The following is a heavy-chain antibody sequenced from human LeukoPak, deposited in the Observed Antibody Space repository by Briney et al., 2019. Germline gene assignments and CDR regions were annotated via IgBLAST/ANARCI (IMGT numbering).Heavy chain of an antibody. CDR1: GFTVSSNY. Sequence: QAGGSLRLSCAASGFTVSSNYMSWVRQAPGKGLEWVANIKQDGSERYYVDSVKGRFTISRDNAKNSLYLQMNSLRAEDTAVYYCARDGSQGEAVVPAAMGGFHYYYYYGMDVWGQGTTVTVSS. D-gene: IGHD2-2*01. CDR3: ARDGSQGEAVVPAAMGGFHYYYYYGMDV. J-gene: IGHJ6*02. CDR2: IKQDGSER. V-gene: IGHV3-7*01.